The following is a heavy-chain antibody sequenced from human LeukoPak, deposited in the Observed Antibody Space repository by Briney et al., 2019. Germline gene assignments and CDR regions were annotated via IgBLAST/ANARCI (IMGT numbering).Heavy chain of an antibody. CDR1: GGSISSGTYS. J-gene: IGHJ3*02. CDR2: IYYSGST. D-gene: IGHD2-15*01. Sequence: SETLSLTCTVSGGSISSGTYSWSWIRQHPGKGLEWIGYIYYSGSTYYNPSLKSRVTISVDTSKNQFSLKLSPVTAADTAVYYCARTCSGGSCQTLDAFDIWGQGTMVTVSS. V-gene: IGHV4-31*03. CDR3: ARTCSGGSCQTLDAFDI.